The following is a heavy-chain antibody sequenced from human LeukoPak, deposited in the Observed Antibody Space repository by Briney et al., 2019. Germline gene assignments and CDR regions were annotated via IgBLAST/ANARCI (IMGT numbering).Heavy chain of an antibody. Sequence: SETLSLTCTVSGDSMGRYYWSFIRQPPGKGLEWIGYIYYNGSTNYNPSLKSRVTISVDTSKNQFSLKLSSVTAADTAVYYCARDISSSYVWGQGTTVTVSS. J-gene: IGHJ6*02. CDR3: ARDISSSYV. CDR1: GDSMGRYY. V-gene: IGHV4-59*01. D-gene: IGHD6-6*01. CDR2: IYYNGST.